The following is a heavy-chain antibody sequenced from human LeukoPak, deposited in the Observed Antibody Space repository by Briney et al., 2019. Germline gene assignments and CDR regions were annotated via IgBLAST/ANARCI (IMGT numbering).Heavy chain of an antibody. Sequence: GGSLRLSCAASGFTFNNYVMSWVRQAPGKGLEWVSVIYSGGSTYYADSVKGRFTISRDNSKNTLYLQMNSLRAEDTAVYYCAVGKYYYGSGSYWLGAFDIWGQGTMVTVSS. J-gene: IGHJ3*02. CDR3: AVGKYYYGSGSYWLGAFDI. D-gene: IGHD3-10*01. V-gene: IGHV3-53*01. CDR2: IYSGGST. CDR1: GFTFNNYV.